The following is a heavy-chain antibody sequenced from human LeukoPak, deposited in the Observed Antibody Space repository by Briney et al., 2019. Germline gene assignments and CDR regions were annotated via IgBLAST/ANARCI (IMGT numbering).Heavy chain of an antibody. CDR2: ISDSGGST. J-gene: IGHJ4*02. V-gene: IGHV3-23*01. Sequence: GGSLRLSCAVSGITLSNYGMSWVRQAPGKGLEWVAGISDSGGSTNYVDSVKGRFTISRDNSKNTLYLQMNSLRAEDTAVYYCARALKSGSYRALDYWGQGTLVTVSS. CDR1: GITLSNYG. D-gene: IGHD1-26*01. CDR3: ARALKSGSYRALDY.